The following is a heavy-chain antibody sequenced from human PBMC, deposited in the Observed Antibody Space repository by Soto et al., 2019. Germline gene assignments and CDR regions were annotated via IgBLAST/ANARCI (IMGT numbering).Heavy chain of an antibody. CDR3: ARSFRFFDCLQIIPPAEFDYGMGV. V-gene: IGHV4-30-4*01. D-gene: IGHD3-3*01. CDR2: IYYSGST. CDR1: GGSISSGDYY. Sequence: SETLSLTCTVSGGSISSGDYYWSWIRQPPGKGLEWIGYIYYSGSTYYNPSLKSRVTISVDTSKNQFSLKLSSVTAADTAVYYCARSFRFFDCLQIIPPAEFDYGMGVWANGTTVPVSP. J-gene: IGHJ6*04.